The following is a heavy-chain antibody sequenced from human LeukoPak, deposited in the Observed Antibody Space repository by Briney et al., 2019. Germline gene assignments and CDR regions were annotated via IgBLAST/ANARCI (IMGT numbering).Heavy chain of an antibody. D-gene: IGHD3-10*01. Sequence: ASVKVSCKVSGYTLTELSMHWVRQAPGKGLEWMGGFDPVDGETIYAQKFQGRVTMTEDTSTDTAYMELSSLRSEDTAVYYCATITMVRGVRPPDDYWGQGTLVTVSS. V-gene: IGHV1-24*01. CDR2: FDPVDGET. J-gene: IGHJ4*02. CDR1: GYTLTELS. CDR3: ATITMVRGVRPPDDY.